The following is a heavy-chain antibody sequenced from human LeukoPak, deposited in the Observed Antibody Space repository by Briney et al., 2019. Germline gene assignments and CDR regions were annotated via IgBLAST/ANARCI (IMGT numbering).Heavy chain of an antibody. CDR1: GGSISSYY. D-gene: IGHD3-10*01. CDR3: VTNFGYYYMDV. CDR2: IYYSGST. Sequence: SETLSLTCTVSGGSISSYYWSWIRQPPGKGLEWIGYIYYSGSTNYNPSLKSRVTISVDTSKNQFSLKLSSVTAADTAVYYCVTNFGYYYMDVWGNGTTVTVSS. V-gene: IGHV4-59*01. J-gene: IGHJ6*03.